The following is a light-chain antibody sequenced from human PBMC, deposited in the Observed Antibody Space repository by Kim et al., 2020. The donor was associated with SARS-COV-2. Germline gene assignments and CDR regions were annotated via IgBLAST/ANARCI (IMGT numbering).Light chain of an antibody. Sequence: QRVTISCSGGSSNIGSNTVNWYQQFPGTAPKLLIYNSNQRPSGVPDRFSGSKSGTSASLAISGLQSEDEADYYCVAWDHSLNAWVFGGGTQLTVL. J-gene: IGLJ3*02. CDR2: NSN. V-gene: IGLV1-44*01. CDR3: VAWDHSLNAWV. CDR1: SSNIGSNT.